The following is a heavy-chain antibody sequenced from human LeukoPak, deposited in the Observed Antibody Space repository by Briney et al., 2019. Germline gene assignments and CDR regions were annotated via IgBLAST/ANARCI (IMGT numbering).Heavy chain of an antibody. J-gene: IGHJ4*02. D-gene: IGHD5-12*01. CDR2: IYYSGST. Sequence: PSETLSLTCTVSGGSISSGGYYWSWIRQHPGKGLEWIGYIYYSGSTYYNPSLKGRVTISVDTSKNQFSLKLSSVTAADTAVYYCARDWGSGYDFDYWGQGPLVTVSS. V-gene: IGHV4-31*03. CDR3: ARDWGSGYDFDY. CDR1: GGSISSGGYY.